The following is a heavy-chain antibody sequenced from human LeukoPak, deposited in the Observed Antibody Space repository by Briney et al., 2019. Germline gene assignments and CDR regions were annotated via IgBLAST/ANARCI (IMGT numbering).Heavy chain of an antibody. V-gene: IGHV3-23*01. J-gene: IGHJ4*02. D-gene: IGHD6-13*01. Sequence: GGSLRLSCAASGFTFSSYAMSWVRQAPGKGLEWVSAISGSGGSTYYADSVKGRFTISRDNSKNTPYLQMNSLRAEDTAVYYCAKDSRYSSSPLDYWGQGTLVTVSS. CDR3: AKDSRYSSSPLDY. CDR1: GFTFSSYA. CDR2: ISGSGGST.